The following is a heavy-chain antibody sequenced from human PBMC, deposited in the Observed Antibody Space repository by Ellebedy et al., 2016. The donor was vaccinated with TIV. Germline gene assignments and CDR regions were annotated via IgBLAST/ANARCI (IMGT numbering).Heavy chain of an antibody. V-gene: IGHV1-18*01. J-gene: IGHJ6*02. CDR3: ARAGRSSGWSYGIDV. Sequence: YAQKLQGRVTMTTDTSTSTAYMELRSLRSDDTAVYYCARAGRSSGWSYGIDVWGQGTMVTVSS. D-gene: IGHD6-19*01.